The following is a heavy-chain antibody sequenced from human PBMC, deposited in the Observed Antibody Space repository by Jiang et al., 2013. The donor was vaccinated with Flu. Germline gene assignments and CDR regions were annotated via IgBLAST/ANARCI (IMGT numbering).Heavy chain of an antibody. CDR3: ARVGRYSGFEALYFDY. CDR2: IYHSGRC. J-gene: IGHJ4*01. D-gene: IGHD5-12*01. V-gene: IGHV4-4*06. Sequence: EWIGRIYHSGRCRPTTRPSKSRVTMLVDTPKNQFSLRLGSVTAADTAVFYCARVGRYSGFEALYFDYWGHGILVTVSS.